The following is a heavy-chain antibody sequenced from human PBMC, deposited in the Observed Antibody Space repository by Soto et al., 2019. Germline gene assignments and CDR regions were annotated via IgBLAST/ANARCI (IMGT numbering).Heavy chain of an antibody. CDR3: ARGRVSGSSFYYYGMDV. CDR1: GGSISSGGYS. CDR2: IYHSGST. J-gene: IGHJ6*02. V-gene: IGHV4-30-2*01. D-gene: IGHD3-10*01. Sequence: SKTLSLTCAVSGGSISSGGYSWSWIRQPPGKGLEWIGYIYHSGSTYYNPSLKSRVTISVDRSKNQFSLKLSSVTAADTAVYYCARGRVSGSSFYYYGMDVWGQGTKVTVSS.